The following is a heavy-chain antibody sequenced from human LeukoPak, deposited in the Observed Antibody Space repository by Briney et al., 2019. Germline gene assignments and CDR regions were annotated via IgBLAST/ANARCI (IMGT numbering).Heavy chain of an antibody. Sequence: GGSLRLSCAASGFTFNNYAMSWVRQAPGKGLEWVSYIGSGSTTIYYADSVKGRFTVSREDAKNSLYLQMNSLRDEDTSVYYCARFTGYNSGWPFDYWGQGTLVTVSS. D-gene: IGHD6-19*01. V-gene: IGHV3-48*02. CDR2: IGSGSTTI. CDR1: GFTFNNYA. J-gene: IGHJ4*02. CDR3: ARFTGYNSGWPFDY.